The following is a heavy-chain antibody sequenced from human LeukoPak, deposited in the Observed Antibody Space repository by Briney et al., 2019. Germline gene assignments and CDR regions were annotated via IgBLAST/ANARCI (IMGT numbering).Heavy chain of an antibody. CDR2: IYYSGST. V-gene: IGHV4-59*01. D-gene: IGHD6-19*01. Sequence: PSQTLSLTCTVSGGSISSYYWSWIRQPPGKGLEWIGYIYYSGSTNYNPSLKSRVTISVDTSKNQFSLKLSSVTAADTAVYYCARGRSGWINWFDPWGQGTLVTVSS. J-gene: IGHJ5*02. CDR3: ARGRSGWINWFDP. CDR1: GGSISSYY.